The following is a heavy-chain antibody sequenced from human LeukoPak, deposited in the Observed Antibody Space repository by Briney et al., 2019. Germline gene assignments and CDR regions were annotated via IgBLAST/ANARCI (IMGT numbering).Heavy chain of an antibody. D-gene: IGHD3-16*01. CDR2: IYHSGST. CDR3: ARVRGTEWNWFDP. J-gene: IGHJ5*02. CDR1: GGPISSGGYY. V-gene: IGHV4-30-2*01. Sequence: PSETLSLTCTVSGGPISSGGYYWSWIRQPPGKGLEWIGYIYHSGSTYYNPSLKSRVTISVDRSKNQFSLKLSSVTAADTAVYYCARVRGTEWNWFDPWGQGTLVTVSS.